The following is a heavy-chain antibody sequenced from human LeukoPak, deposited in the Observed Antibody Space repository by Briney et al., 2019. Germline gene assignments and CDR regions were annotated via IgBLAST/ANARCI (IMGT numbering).Heavy chain of an antibody. D-gene: IGHD2-2*01. CDR3: AAVVVPAATGYYGMDV. CDR2: IYTSGST. Sequence: SETLSLTCTVSGCSISSGSYYWSWIRQPAGKGLEWIGRIYTSGSTNYNPSLKSRVTISVDASKNQFSLELSSVTAADTAVYYCAAVVVPAATGYYGMDVWGQGTTVTVSS. J-gene: IGHJ6*02. CDR1: GCSISSGSYY. V-gene: IGHV4-61*02.